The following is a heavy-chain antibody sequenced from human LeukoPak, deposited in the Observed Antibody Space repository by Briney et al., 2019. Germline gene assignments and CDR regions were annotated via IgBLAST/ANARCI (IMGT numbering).Heavy chain of an antibody. Sequence: SETLSLTCTVSGGSTSSYTYYWGWIRQPPGKGLEWIGSMSHSGTTYYNPSLKGRVTVSVDTSRKQFSLRLSSVTAADTAVYYCARDSRHPYYYGLDVWGQGTTVTVSS. CDR2: MSHSGTT. J-gene: IGHJ6*02. CDR1: GGSTSSYTYY. V-gene: IGHV4-39*07. CDR3: ARDSRHPYYYGLDV.